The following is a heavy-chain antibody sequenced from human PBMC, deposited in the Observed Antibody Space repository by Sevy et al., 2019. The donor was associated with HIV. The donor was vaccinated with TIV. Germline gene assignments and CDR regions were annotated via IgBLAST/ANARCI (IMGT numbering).Heavy chain of an antibody. D-gene: IGHD2-2*02. Sequence: GESLKISCKDSGYNFNNYGVSWVRQAPGQGLEWLGWINVYNGNTNYAQKVQGRATMTTDTSTNTAYMELRSLRSDDTAVYYCARTTYCSTTSCYNGYPDYWGQGTLVTVSS. CDR1: GYNFNNYG. V-gene: IGHV1-18*01. CDR2: INVYNGNT. J-gene: IGHJ4*02. CDR3: ARTTYCSTTSCYNGYPDY.